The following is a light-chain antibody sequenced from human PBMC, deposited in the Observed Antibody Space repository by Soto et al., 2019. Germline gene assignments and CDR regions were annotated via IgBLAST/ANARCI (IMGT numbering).Light chain of an antibody. CDR1: QSISNY. CDR3: QQSYSTPFA. Sequence: DIQMTQSPSSLSASVGDRVTITCRASQSISNYVNWYQQKPGTAPNLLIYAASNLQSGVPSRFSGSGSGTDFTLTISSLQPEDFATYYCQQSYSTPFAFGPGTKLDI. V-gene: IGKV1-39*01. J-gene: IGKJ3*01. CDR2: AAS.